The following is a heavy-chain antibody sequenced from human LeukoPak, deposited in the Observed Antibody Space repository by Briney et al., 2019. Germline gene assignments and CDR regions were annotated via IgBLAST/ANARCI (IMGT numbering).Heavy chain of an antibody. V-gene: IGHV1-24*01. J-gene: IGHJ6*02. Sequence: ASVKVSCKVSGYTLTELSMHWVRQAPGKGLEWMGGFDPEDGETIYAQKFQGRVTMTEDTSTDTAYMELSSLRSEDPAVYYCARDTGRIAVAGYYYYYYGMDVWGQGTTVTVSS. D-gene: IGHD6-19*01. CDR3: ARDTGRIAVAGYYYYYYGMDV. CDR2: FDPEDGET. CDR1: GYTLTELS.